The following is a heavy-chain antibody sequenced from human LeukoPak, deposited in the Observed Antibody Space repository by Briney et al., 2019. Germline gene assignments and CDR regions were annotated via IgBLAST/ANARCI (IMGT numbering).Heavy chain of an antibody. Sequence: GGSLRLSCAASGLTLTTYWMHWVRQAPGKGLVWVSRINTDGTSTNYADSVKGRFTISRDNAKNTLYLQMNSLRAEDTALYYCACLSVPGSYKHFFDYWGQGTLVTVSS. CDR2: INTDGTST. CDR1: GLTLTTYW. D-gene: IGHD3-10*01. J-gene: IGHJ4*02. CDR3: ACLSVPGSYKHFFDY. V-gene: IGHV3-74*01.